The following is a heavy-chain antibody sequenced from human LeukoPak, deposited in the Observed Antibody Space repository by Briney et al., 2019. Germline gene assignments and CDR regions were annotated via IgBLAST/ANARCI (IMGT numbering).Heavy chain of an antibody. V-gene: IGHV4-61*02. CDR2: IYTSGST. CDR1: GGSISSSSYY. J-gene: IGHJ5*02. D-gene: IGHD5-12*01. Sequence: SETLSLTCTVSGGSISSSSYYWGWIRQPAGKGLEWIGRIYTSGSTNYNPSLKSRVTISVDTSKNQFSLKLSSVTAADTAVYYCARDRGSGWLPQGYWFDPWGQGTLVTVSS. CDR3: ARDRGSGWLPQGYWFDP.